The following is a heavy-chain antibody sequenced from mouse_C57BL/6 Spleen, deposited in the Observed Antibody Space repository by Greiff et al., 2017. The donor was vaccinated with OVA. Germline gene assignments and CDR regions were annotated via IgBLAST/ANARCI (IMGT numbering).Heavy chain of an antibody. J-gene: IGHJ4*01. CDR2: IYPGDGDT. CDR1: GYAFSSSW. CDR3: ARAGDGNDAMDY. D-gene: IGHD2-2*01. V-gene: IGHV1-82*01. Sequence: VQLQESGPELVKPGASVKISCKASGYAFSSSWMNWVKPRPGKGLEWIGRIYPGDGDTNYNGKFTGQATLTADKSSSTAYMQLSSMTAEDAAVYFGARAGDGNDAMDYGGQGTSVTVSS.